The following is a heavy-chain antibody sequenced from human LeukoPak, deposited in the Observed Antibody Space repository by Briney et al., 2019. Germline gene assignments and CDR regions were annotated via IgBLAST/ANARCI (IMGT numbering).Heavy chain of an antibody. Sequence: GGSLRLSCAASGFTFSSYGMHWVRQAPGKGLEWVAVIWYDGSNKYYADSVKGRFTISRDNSKNTLYLQMNSLRAEDTAVYYCASAEHSGSYTYWGQGTLVTVSS. CDR3: ASAEHSGSYTY. V-gene: IGHV3-33*01. CDR1: GFTFSSYG. D-gene: IGHD1-26*01. CDR2: IWYDGSNK. J-gene: IGHJ4*02.